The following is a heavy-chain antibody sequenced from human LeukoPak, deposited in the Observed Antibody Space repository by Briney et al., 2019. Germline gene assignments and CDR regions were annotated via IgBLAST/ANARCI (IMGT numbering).Heavy chain of an antibody. CDR2: ISSSSSYI. CDR1: GFTFSSYS. V-gene: IGHV3-21*01. CDR3: ARVQDYYYYYGMDV. J-gene: IGHJ6*02. Sequence: GGSLRLSCAASGFTFSSYSMNWVRQAPGKGLEWVSSISSSSSYIYYADSVKGRFTISRDNAKNSLYLQMNSLRAEDTAVYYCARVQDYYYYYGMDVWGQGTTVTVYS.